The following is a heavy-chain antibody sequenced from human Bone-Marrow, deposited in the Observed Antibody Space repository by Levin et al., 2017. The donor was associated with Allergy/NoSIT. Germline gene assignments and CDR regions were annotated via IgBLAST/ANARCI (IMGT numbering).Heavy chain of an antibody. CDR2: IAHDESEK. J-gene: IGHJ6*02. CDR1: GFSFSTFA. CDR3: AKAYLPGAGSSYGMDV. Sequence: LSLTCEASGFSFSTFAMHWVRQAPGKGLEWVAFIAHDESEKYYAESVEGRFTISRDNSKDTLYLQMTTPRLDDTAVYFCAKAYLPGAGSSYGMDVWGQGTTVTVPS. V-gene: IGHV3-30*18. D-gene: IGHD2-8*02.